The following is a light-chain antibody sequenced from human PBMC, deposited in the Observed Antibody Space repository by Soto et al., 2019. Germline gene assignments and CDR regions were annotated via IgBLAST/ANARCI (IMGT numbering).Light chain of an antibody. J-gene: IGKJ4*01. CDR3: QHRGNWPA. V-gene: IGKV3-11*01. Sequence: EVVLTQSPAILSLSPGERATLSCRASQSIGSTLAWYQQRSGQAPRLLIYDASSRATGIPGRISGSGSGTDFTLTISSLEVEDFAVYYCQHRGNWPAFCGGTKVEIK. CDR1: QSIGST. CDR2: DAS.